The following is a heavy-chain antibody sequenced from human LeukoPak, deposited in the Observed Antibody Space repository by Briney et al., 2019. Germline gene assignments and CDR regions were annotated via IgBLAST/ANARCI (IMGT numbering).Heavy chain of an antibody. J-gene: IGHJ4*02. V-gene: IGHV4-59*01. CDR2: IYDSGST. CDR3: ARSSIAAPPDY. Sequence: PSETLSLTCTVSGGSISSYYWSWIRLPPGKGLEWIGYIYDSGSTNYNPSLKSRVTISVDMSKNQLSLKLSSVTAADTAVYYCARSSIAAPPDYWGQGTLVTVSS. CDR1: GGSISSYY. D-gene: IGHD6-6*01.